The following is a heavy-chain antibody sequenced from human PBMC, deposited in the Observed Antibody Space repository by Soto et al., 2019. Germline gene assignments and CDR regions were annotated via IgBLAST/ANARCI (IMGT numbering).Heavy chain of an antibody. J-gene: IGHJ4*02. Sequence: EVQVVETGGGLIQPGGSLRLSCAASGFSVRTNYMSWVRQAPGKGLEWVSVFESGGSIYYADSVKGRFIISRDYAKNTVYLQMNSLRAGDTAVYYCARAGVTPDFFDFWGQGTLVTVSS. CDR3: ARAGVTPDFFDF. V-gene: IGHV3-53*02. D-gene: IGHD2-21*02. CDR1: GFSVRTNY. CDR2: FESGGSI.